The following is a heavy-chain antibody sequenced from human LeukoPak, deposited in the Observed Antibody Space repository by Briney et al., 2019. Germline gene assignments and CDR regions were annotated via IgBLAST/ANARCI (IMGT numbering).Heavy chain of an antibody. CDR2: ILPIFRMT. CDR1: GGTFRNYP. CDR3: AICSSTWSGDRPDS. D-gene: IGHD2-2*01. J-gene: IGHJ4*02. V-gene: IGHV1-69*13. Sequence: ASVKVSCKASGGTFRNYPISWVRQAPGQGLGWMGGILPIFRMTNYAEKFQGRVTITADESTTTAYLELNSLRSEDTAVYYCAICSSTWSGDRPDSWGQGSLVTVSS.